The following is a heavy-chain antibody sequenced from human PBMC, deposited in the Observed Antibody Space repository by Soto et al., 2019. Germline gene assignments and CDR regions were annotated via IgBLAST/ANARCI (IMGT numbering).Heavy chain of an antibody. V-gene: IGHV1-69*13. CDR2: IIPIFGTA. Sequence: SVKVSCKASGGTFSSYAISWARQAPGQGLEWMGGIIPIFGTANYAQKFQGRVTITADESTSTAYMELSSLRSEDTAVYYCASGTLTYNWFDPWGQGTLVTVSS. CDR1: GGTFSSYA. D-gene: IGHD3-9*01. J-gene: IGHJ5*02. CDR3: ASGTLTYNWFDP.